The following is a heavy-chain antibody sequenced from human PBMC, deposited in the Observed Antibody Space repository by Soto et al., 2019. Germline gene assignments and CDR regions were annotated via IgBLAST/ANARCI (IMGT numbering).Heavy chain of an antibody. J-gene: IGHJ6*02. V-gene: IGHV5-10-1*03. CDR3: ARYPSNSSSIFGMDV. D-gene: IGHD6-6*01. CDR2: IDPSVSYT. CDR1: GYSFTSYW. Sequence: EVQLVQSGAEVKKPGESLRISCKGSGYSFTSYWISWVRQMPGKGLEWMGRIDPSVSYTNYSPSFQGHVTISADKSISTAYLQWSSLKASDTAMYYCARYPSNSSSIFGMDVWGQGTTVTVSS.